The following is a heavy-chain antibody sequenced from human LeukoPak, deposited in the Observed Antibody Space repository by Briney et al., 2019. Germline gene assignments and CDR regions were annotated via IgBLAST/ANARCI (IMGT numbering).Heavy chain of an antibody. CDR2: IKQDGSEK. V-gene: IGHV3-7*01. CDR3: ARYRGDLDFDY. J-gene: IGHJ4*02. D-gene: IGHD4-17*01. Sequence: GGSLRLSCAASGFTFSSYWMSWVPQAPGKGLEGVANIKQDGSEKYYVDSVKGRFTISRDNAKNSLHLQMNSLRAEDTAVYYCARYRGDLDFDYWGQGTLVTVSS. CDR1: GFTFSSYW.